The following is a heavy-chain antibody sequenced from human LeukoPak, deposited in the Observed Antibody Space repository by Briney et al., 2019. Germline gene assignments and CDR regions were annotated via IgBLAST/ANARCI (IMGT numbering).Heavy chain of an antibody. CDR1: GFTFDDYG. CDR3: ARCWSGLTSYMDV. CDR2: INWNGGST. Sequence: GGSLRLSCAASGFTFDDYGMSWVRQAPGKGLEWVSGINWNGGSTGYADSVKGRFTISRDNAKNSLYLQMNSLRAEDTALYHCARCWSGLTSYMDVWGKGTTVTVSS. V-gene: IGHV3-20*01. J-gene: IGHJ6*03. D-gene: IGHD3-3*01.